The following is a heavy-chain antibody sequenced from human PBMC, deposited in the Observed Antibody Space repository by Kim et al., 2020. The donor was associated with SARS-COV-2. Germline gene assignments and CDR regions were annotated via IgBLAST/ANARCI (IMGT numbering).Heavy chain of an antibody. Sequence: YADSVKGRFTISRDNAKNSLYLQMNSLRAEDTAVYYCATYYGSGRYRFDYWGQGTLVTVSS. D-gene: IGHD3-10*01. J-gene: IGHJ4*02. V-gene: IGHV3-21*01. CDR3: ATYYGSGRYRFDY.